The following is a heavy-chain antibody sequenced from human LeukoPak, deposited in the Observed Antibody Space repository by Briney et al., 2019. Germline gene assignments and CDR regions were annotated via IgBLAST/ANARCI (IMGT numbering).Heavy chain of an antibody. J-gene: IGHJ4*02. CDR1: GFTFSSYA. V-gene: IGHV3-64D*09. D-gene: IGHD2-2*01. CDR3: VKGYCSSISCYGDY. CDR2: ISSNGGST. Sequence: GGSLRLSCSASGFTFSSYAMHWVRQAPGKGLEYVSAISSNGGSTYYADSVKGRVTISGDNSKNTLYLQMSSLRAEDTAVYYCVKGYCSSISCYGDYWGQGTLVTFSS.